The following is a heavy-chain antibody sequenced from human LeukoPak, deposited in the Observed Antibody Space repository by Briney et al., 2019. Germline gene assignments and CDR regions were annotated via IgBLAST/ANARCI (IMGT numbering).Heavy chain of an antibody. CDR2: VCHGVT. D-gene: IGHD5-24*01. V-gene: IGHV4-38-2*01. CDR3: ARGGARSREGYNSELDN. Sequence: SETLSLTCAVEGVFISSGYHWGWIRQPPGKGLEWIGTVCHGVTYYDPSLKSRVSISADTSKNLFSLNLSSATAADTAVYYCARGGARSREGYNSELDNWGQGTLVTVSS. CDR1: GVFISSGYH. J-gene: IGHJ4*02.